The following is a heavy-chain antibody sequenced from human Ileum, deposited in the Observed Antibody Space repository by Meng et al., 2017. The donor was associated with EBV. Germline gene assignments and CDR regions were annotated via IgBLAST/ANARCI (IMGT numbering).Heavy chain of an antibody. D-gene: IGHD2-8*01. CDR3: ASNGAFSLDH. Sequence: QVQRQGAGPGRVGPSGTLSRTCSVSGDSISNEHWWSWVRQSPGKGLEWIGEIHHTRGPNYNPSLKSRVIISVDKSNNHFSLRLSAVTAADTAVYYCASNGAFSLDHWGQGTLVTVSS. CDR2: IHHTRGP. CDR1: GDSISNEHW. V-gene: IGHV4-4*02. J-gene: IGHJ4*02.